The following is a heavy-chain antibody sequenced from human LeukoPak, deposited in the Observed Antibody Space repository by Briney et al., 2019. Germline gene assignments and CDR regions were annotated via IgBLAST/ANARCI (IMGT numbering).Heavy chain of an antibody. Sequence: SETLSLTCTVSGGSISSTYYYWGWIRQPPGKGLEWIGNFHYSGSNSYNPSLKSRVTISVDTSKNQFSLRLSSVTAADTAVYYCARDLGYCSSTSCRDGIDYWGQGTLVTVSS. V-gene: IGHV4-39*07. CDR1: GGSISSTYYY. J-gene: IGHJ4*02. CDR2: FHYSGSN. CDR3: ARDLGYCSSTSCRDGIDY. D-gene: IGHD2-2*01.